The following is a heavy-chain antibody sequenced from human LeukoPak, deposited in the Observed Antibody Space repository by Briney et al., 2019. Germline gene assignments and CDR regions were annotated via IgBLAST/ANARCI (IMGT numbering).Heavy chain of an antibody. V-gene: IGHV1-2*02. CDR3: ARADPIDY. CDR1: GDTVTGSF. Sequence: ASVKVSCKAPGDTVTGSFIHWVRQAPGQGLEWMGWISINSGGTKYAQNFQGRVTMTRDTSITTAYMELSRLTSDDTAVYYCARADPIDYWGPGTLVTVSS. J-gene: IGHJ4*02. CDR2: ISINSGGT.